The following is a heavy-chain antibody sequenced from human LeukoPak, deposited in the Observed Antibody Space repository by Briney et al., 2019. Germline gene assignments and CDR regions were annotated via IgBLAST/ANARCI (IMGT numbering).Heavy chain of an antibody. CDR2: IIPIFGTA. J-gene: IGHJ4*02. D-gene: IGHD6-19*01. V-gene: IGHV1-69*13. CDR3: ARARRSSGWYAADY. CDR1: GGTFSSYA. Sequence: ASVKVSCKASGGTFSSYAISWVRQAPGQGLEWMGGIIPIFGTANYAQKFQGRATITADESTSTAYMELSSLRSKDTAVYYCARARRSSGWYAADYWGQGTLVTVSS.